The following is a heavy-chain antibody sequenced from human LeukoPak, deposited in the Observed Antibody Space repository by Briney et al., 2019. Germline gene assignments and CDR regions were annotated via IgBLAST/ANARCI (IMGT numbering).Heavy chain of an antibody. Sequence: SETLSLTCTVSGYSISSGSYWGWIRQPPGKGLEWIGSIYHSGSTYYNPSLKSRVTISVDASKNQFSLKLSSVTAADTAVYYCARDGGYYDSSGPYNWFDPWGQGTLVTVSS. D-gene: IGHD3-22*01. V-gene: IGHV4-38-2*02. CDR2: IYHSGST. CDR3: ARDGGYYDSSGPYNWFDP. J-gene: IGHJ5*02. CDR1: GYSISSGSY.